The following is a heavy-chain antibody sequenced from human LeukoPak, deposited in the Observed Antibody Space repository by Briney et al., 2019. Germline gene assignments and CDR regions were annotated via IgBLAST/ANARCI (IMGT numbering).Heavy chain of an antibody. J-gene: IGHJ4*02. V-gene: IGHV3-30*02. CDR1: GFTFSSYG. Sequence: PGGSLRLSCAASGFTFSSYGMHWVRQAPGKGLEWVTFIRYDGSDKNYADSVKGRFTISRENFKATLSLQMNSLRAEDTAVYYCASRGYCSGVNCPPAYWGQGTLVTVSS. CDR2: IRYDGSDK. D-gene: IGHD2-15*01. CDR3: ASRGYCSGVNCPPAY.